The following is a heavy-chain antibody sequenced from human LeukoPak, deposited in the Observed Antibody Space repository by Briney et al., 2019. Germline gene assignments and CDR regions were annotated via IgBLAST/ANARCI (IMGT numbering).Heavy chain of an antibody. D-gene: IGHD3-10*01. CDR3: ARGDYGSGSYYRFDH. J-gene: IGHJ5*02. V-gene: IGHV4-59*01. CDR1: GGSISSYY. Sequence: SETLSLTCTVSGGSISSYYWSWIRQPPGKGLEWIGYIYYSGSTNYNPSLKSRVTISVDTSKNQFSLKLGSVTAADTAVYYCARGDYGSGSYYRFDHWGQGTLVTVSS. CDR2: IYYSGST.